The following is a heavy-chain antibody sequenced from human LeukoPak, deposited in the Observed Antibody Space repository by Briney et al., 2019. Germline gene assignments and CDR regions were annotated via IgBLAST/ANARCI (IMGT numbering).Heavy chain of an antibody. V-gene: IGHV3-23*01. CDR2: ISGSGGST. CDR3: AKDRARGEFDY. CDR1: GFIFSDHY. J-gene: IGHJ4*02. Sequence: GGSLRLSCAASGFIFSDHYMDWVRQAPGKGLEWVSAISGSGGSTYYADSVKGRFTISRDNSKNTLYLQMNSLRAEDTAVYYCAKDRARGEFDYWGQGTLVTVSS. D-gene: IGHD3-16*01.